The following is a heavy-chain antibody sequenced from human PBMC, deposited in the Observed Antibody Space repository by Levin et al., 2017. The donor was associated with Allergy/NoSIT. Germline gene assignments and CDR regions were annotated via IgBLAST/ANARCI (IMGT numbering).Heavy chain of an antibody. V-gene: IGHV1-69*13. CDR3: AGPKTSTWYTALDF. Sequence: SVKVSCKASGGTFSTFPISWMRQAPGEGLEWMGGIIPTLRRANYAQKFQGKVTITADESSNTVYMELSSLTYDDTAVYYCAGPKTSTWYTALDFWGPGTQVTVSS. D-gene: IGHD2-2*01. CDR1: GGTFSTFP. CDR2: IIPTLRRA. J-gene: IGHJ4*02.